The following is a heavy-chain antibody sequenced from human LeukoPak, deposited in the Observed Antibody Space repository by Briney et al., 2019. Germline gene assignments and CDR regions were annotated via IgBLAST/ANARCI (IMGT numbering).Heavy chain of an antibody. V-gene: IGHV3-66*01. Sequence: QPGGSLRLSCAASGFTVSSNYMSWVRQAPGKGLEWGSVIYSGGSTYYADSVKGRFTISRDNSKNTLYLQMNSLRAEDTAVYCCARDSIVPAAAAYYYYGMDVWGQGTTVTVSS. CDR1: GFTVSSNY. D-gene: IGHD2-2*01. J-gene: IGHJ6*02. CDR2: IYSGGST. CDR3: ARDSIVPAAAAYYYYGMDV.